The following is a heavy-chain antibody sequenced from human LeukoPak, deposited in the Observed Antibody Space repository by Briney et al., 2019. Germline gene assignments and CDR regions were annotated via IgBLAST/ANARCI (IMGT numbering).Heavy chain of an antibody. CDR1: GGSISSYY. J-gene: IGHJ3*02. CDR2: IYYSGST. Sequence: PSETLSLTCTVSGGSISSYYWSWIRQPPGKGLEWIGYIYYSGSTYYNPSLKSRVTISVDTSKNQFSLKLSSVTAADTAVYYCARLAHDYDFWSGYYTDAFDIWGQGTMVTVSS. V-gene: IGHV4-59*04. CDR3: ARLAHDYDFWSGYYTDAFDI. D-gene: IGHD3-3*01.